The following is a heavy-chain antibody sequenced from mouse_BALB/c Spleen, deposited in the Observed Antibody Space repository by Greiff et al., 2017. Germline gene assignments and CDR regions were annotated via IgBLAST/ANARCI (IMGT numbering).Heavy chain of an antibody. V-gene: IGHV5-6-5*01. CDR1: GFTFSSYA. CDR2: ISSGGST. CDR3: ARGRDDGHWYFDV. J-gene: IGHJ1*01. D-gene: IGHD2-3*01. Sequence: EVMLVESGGGLVKPGGSLKLSCAASGFTFSSYAMSWVRQTPEKRLEWVASISSGGSTYYPDSVKGRFTISRDNARNILYLQMSSLRSEDTAMYYCARGRDDGHWYFDVWGAGTTVTVSS.